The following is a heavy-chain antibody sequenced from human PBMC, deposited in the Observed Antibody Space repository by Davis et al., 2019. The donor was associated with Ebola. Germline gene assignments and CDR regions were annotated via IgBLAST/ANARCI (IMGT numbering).Heavy chain of an antibody. J-gene: IGHJ3*02. CDR2: ILNDGTSK. CDR1: TFTLRGYG. Sequence: PGGSLRLSCEASTFTLRGYGIHWVRQAPGKGLEWVALILNDGTSKFYADSVRGRFTISRDNAKNSLYLQMNSLRADDTAVYYCVRDVTIWGQGTMVTVSS. V-gene: IGHV3-30*02. D-gene: IGHD2/OR15-2a*01. CDR3: VRDVTI.